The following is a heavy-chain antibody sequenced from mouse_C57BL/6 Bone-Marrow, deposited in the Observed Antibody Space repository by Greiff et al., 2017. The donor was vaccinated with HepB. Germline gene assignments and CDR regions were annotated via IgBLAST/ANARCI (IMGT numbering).Heavy chain of an antibody. J-gene: IGHJ4*01. CDR1: GFSLTSYG. V-gene: IGHV2-2*01. CDR2: IGSGGST. Sequence: QVQLQQSGPGLVQPSQSLSITCTVSGFSLTSYGVHWVRQSPGKGLEWLGVIGSGGSTDYNAAFISRLSISKDNSKSQVSFKMNSLQADDTAIYYCARSTTVPHYAMDYWGQGTSVTVSS. CDR3: ARSTTVPHYAMDY. D-gene: IGHD1-1*01.